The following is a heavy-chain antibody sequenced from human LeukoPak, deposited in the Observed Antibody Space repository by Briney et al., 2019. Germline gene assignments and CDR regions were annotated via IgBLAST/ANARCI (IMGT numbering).Heavy chain of an antibody. CDR2: IKPDGSDK. Sequence: GGSLRLSCAASGFSFRSSWMDWVHQAPGKGLEWVANIKPDGSDKSYVDSVKGRFTISRDNAKDSLYLEMDSLRVEDTALYYCSRSLNSWGQGALVTVSS. V-gene: IGHV3-7*01. J-gene: IGHJ5*02. CDR3: SRSLNS. CDR1: GFSFRSSW.